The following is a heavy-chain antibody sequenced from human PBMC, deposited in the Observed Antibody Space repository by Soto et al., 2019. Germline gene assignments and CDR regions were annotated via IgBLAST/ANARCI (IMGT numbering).Heavy chain of an antibody. J-gene: IGHJ6*03. V-gene: IGHV3-23*01. CDR2: ISGSGGST. D-gene: IGHD2-2*01. CDR1: GFTFSSYA. Sequence: PGGSLRLSCAASGFTFSSYAMSWVRQAPGKGLEWVSAISGSGGSTYYADSVKGRFTISRDNSKNTLYLQMNSLRAEDTAVYYCAKAVVPAAMRSSRRYYYYYYMDVWGKGTTVTVSS. CDR3: AKAVVPAAMRSSRRYYYYYYMDV.